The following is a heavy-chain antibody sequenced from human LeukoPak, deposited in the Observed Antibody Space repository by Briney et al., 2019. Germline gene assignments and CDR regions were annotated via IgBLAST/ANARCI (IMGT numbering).Heavy chain of an antibody. D-gene: IGHD3-22*01. CDR1: GYTFTSYG. J-gene: IGHJ4*02. CDR3: ARDLREYYDSSGSADY. Sequence: GASVKVSCKASGYTFTSYGISWVRPAPGQGLEWMGWISAYNGNTNYAQKLQGRVTMTTDTSTSTAYMELRSLRSDDTAVYYCARDLREYYDSSGSADYWGQGTLVTVSS. V-gene: IGHV1-18*01. CDR2: ISAYNGNT.